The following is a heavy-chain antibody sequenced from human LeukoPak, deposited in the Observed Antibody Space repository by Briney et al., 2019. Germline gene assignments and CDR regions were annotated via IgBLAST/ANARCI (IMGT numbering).Heavy chain of an antibody. CDR3: ARNGAYYYYYMDV. V-gene: IGHV4-34*01. J-gene: IGHJ6*03. CDR1: GGSFSGYY. CDR2: INHSGST. Sequence: SETLSLTCAVYGGSFSGYYWSWIRQPPGKGLEWIGEINHSGSTNYNPSLKSRVTISVDTSKNQFSLKLSSVTAADTAVYYCARNGAYYYYYMDVWGKGATVTVSS. D-gene: IGHD4-17*01.